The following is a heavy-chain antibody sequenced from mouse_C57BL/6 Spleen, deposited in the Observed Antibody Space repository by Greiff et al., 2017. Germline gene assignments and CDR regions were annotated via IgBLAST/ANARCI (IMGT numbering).Heavy chain of an antibody. J-gene: IGHJ4*01. Sequence: VQLQQSGPGLVQPSQSLSITCTVSGFSLTSYGVHWVRQSPGKGLEWLGVIWSGGSTDYNAAFISRLSISKDNSKSQVFFKMNSLQADDTTIYYGARKDYGSSYDAMDYWGQGTSVTVSS. CDR1: GFSLTSYG. D-gene: IGHD1-1*01. CDR2: IWSGGST. CDR3: ARKDYGSSYDAMDY. V-gene: IGHV2-2*01.